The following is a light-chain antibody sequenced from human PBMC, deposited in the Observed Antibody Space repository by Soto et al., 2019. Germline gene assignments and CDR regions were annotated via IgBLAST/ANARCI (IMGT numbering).Light chain of an antibody. V-gene: IGLV2-11*01. CDR1: SSDVGGYNY. Sequence: QSALTQPRSVSGSPGQSVTISCTGTSSDVGGYNYVSWYQQHPGKAPKLMIYDVSKRPSGVPDRFSGSKSGNTASLTISGLQAEDAADYYCCSYAGSYTVVFGTGTKLTVL. CDR2: DVS. J-gene: IGLJ1*01. CDR3: CSYAGSYTVV.